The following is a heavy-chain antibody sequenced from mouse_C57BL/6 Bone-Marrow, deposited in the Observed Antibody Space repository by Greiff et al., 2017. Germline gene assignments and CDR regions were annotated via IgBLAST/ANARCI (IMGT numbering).Heavy chain of an antibody. CDR3: TRRRDHYGSSYGYAMDY. CDR2: IDPETGGT. V-gene: IGHV1-15*01. J-gene: IGHJ4*01. D-gene: IGHD1-1*01. CDR1: GYTFTDYG. Sequence: VHLVESGAELVRPGASVTLSCKASGYTFTDYGMHWVKQTPVHGLEWIGAIDPETGGTAYNQKFKGKAILTADKSSSTAYTELRSLTSEDSAVYYCTRRRDHYGSSYGYAMDYWGQGTSVTVSS.